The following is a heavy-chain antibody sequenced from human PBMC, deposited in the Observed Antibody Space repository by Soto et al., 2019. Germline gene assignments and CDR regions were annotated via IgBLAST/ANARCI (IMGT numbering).Heavy chain of an antibody. CDR1: GFTFSDSS. V-gene: IGHV3-11*01. CDR2: IRSGGTAI. D-gene: IGHD2-15*01. CDR3: ARDIEGRTVSVVAFRYFDD. J-gene: IGHJ4*02. Sequence: QVQLVESGGGLVKPGGSLRLSCAASGFTFSDSSMTWIRQPPGKGLEWVSYIRSGGTAIYYADSVKGRFTISRDNAKNSLFLQMNSLRAEDTAVYYCARDIEGRTVSVVAFRYFDDWGQGTLVTVSS.